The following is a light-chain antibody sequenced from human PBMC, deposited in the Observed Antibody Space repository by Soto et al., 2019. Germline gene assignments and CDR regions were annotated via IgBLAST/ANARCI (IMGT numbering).Light chain of an antibody. Sequence: QSVLTQPPSASGTPGQGVTISCSGSSSNIGSNAVNWFQQLPGTAPQLLIYSNNQRPSGVPDRFSGSKSGTSASLAISALQSEDEADYYCAAWDDSLNGYVFGTRTKVTVL. V-gene: IGLV1-44*01. CDR2: SNN. J-gene: IGLJ1*01. CDR1: SSNIGSNA. CDR3: AAWDDSLNGYV.